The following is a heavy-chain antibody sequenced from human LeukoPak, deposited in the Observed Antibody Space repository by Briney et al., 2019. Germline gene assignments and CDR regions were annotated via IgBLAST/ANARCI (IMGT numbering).Heavy chain of an antibody. D-gene: IGHD6-19*01. CDR3: AKDARRYSGWYFFDH. Sequence: GGSLRLSCAASGFTFSNAWMSWVREAPGNGLEWVSVISDSGGITYYADSVKGRFTISRDNSRNTLYLQMNSLRVDDTAVYYCAKDARRYSGWYFFDHWGQGTLVTVSS. CDR1: GFTFSNAW. CDR2: ISDSGGIT. V-gene: IGHV3-23*01. J-gene: IGHJ4*02.